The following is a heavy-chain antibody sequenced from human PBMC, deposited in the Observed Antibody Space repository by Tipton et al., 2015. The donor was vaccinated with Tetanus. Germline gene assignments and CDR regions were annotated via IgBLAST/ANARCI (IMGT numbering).Heavy chain of an antibody. Sequence: TLSLTCTVSGGSISSFYWSWIRQSPGRGLEWIGYIYYTGNTNYNPSLKSRVTISADTTKKQFSQNLRSVTAADTAVYYCAGLPVGGGYSAHHYFLHWGQGTLVTVSS. J-gene: IGHJ4*02. CDR2: IYYTGNT. CDR1: GGSISSFY. D-gene: IGHD4-23*01. V-gene: IGHV4-59*01. CDR3: AGLPVGGGYSAHHYFLH.